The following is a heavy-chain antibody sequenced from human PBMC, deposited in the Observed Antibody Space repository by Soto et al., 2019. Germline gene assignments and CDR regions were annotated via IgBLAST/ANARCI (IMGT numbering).Heavy chain of an antibody. D-gene: IGHD3-10*01. CDR1: GYTFTSYY. Sequence: ASVKVSCKASGYTFTSYYMHWVRQAPGQGLEWMGIINPSGGSTSYAQKFQGRVTMTRDTSTSTVYMELSSLRSEDTAVYYCARVNSITMVRGSLDAFDIWGKGTMVTVSS. CDR2: INPSGGST. V-gene: IGHV1-46*01. CDR3: ARVNSITMVRGSLDAFDI. J-gene: IGHJ3*02.